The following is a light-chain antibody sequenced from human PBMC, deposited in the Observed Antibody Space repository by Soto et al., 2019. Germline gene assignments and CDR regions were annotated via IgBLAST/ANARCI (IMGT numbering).Light chain of an antibody. CDR3: GAWDSSLSVYV. J-gene: IGLJ1*01. CDR1: SSNIADNY. Sequence: QSVLTQPPSVSAAPGQKVTISGSGSSSNIADNYVSWYQQLPGTAPKLLIYDNNKRPSGIPDRFSASKSGTSATLGITGLQAGDEADYYCGAWDSSLSVYVFGTGTKVTVL. V-gene: IGLV1-51*01. CDR2: DNN.